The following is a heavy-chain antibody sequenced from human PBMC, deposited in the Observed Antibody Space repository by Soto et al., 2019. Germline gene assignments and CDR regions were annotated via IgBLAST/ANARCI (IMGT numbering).Heavy chain of an antibody. Sequence: ASVKVSCKASGYTFTGYYMHWVRQAPGQGLEWMGWINPNSGGTNYAQKFQGRVTMTRDTSISTAYMELSRLRSDDTAVYYCARPITRSSGSPGDYWGQGTLVTVYS. J-gene: IGHJ4*02. CDR1: GYTFTGYY. D-gene: IGHD3-10*01. CDR3: ARPITRSSGSPGDY. V-gene: IGHV1-2*02. CDR2: INPNSGGT.